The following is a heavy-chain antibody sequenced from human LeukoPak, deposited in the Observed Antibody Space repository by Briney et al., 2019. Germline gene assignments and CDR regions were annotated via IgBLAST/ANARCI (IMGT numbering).Heavy chain of an antibody. V-gene: IGHV1-18*01. CDR2: ISAYNGNT. CDR3: ARMYDILTGYWGYYFDY. Sequence: GASVKVSCRASGYTFTSYGISWVRQAPGQGLEWMGWISAYNGNTNYAQKLQGRVTMTTDTSTSTAYMELRSLRSDDTAVYYCARMYDILTGYWGYYFDYWGQGTLVTVSS. D-gene: IGHD3-9*01. CDR1: GYTFTSYG. J-gene: IGHJ4*02.